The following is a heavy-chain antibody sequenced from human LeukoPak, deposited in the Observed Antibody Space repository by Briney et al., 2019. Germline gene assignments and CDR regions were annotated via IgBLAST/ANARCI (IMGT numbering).Heavy chain of an antibody. D-gene: IGHD4-17*01. CDR2: ISYDGSNK. CDR3: ARQTTVTNPYFDY. V-gene: IGHV3-30*01. Sequence: GRSLRLSCAASGFTFSSYAMHWVRQAPGKGLEWVAVISYDGSNKYYADSVKGQFTISRDNSKNTLYLQMNSLRAEDTAAYYCARQTTVTNPYFDYWGQGTLVTVSS. CDR1: GFTFSSYA. J-gene: IGHJ4*02.